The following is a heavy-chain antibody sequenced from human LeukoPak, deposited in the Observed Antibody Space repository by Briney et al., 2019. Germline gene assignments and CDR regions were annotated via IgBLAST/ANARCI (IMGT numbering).Heavy chain of an antibody. Sequence: GASVKVSCKASGGTFSSYAISWVRQAPGQGLEWMGGIIPIFGTANYAQKFQGRVTITTDESTSTAYMELSSLRSEDTAVYYCGATSSPGQNFDYWGQGTLVTVSS. J-gene: IGHJ4*02. D-gene: IGHD1-1*01. CDR2: IIPIFGTA. V-gene: IGHV1-69*05. CDR3: GATSSPGQNFDY. CDR1: GGTFSSYA.